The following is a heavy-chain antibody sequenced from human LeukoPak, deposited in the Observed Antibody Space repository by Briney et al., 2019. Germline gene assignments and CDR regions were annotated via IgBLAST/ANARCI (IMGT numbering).Heavy chain of an antibody. CDR3: ARVQGDIRSFYFQH. V-gene: IGHV3-21*01. Sequence: GGSLRLSCAASGFTFSSYSMNWVRQAPGKGLEWVSSISSSSSYIYYADSVKGRFTISRDNAKNSLYLQMNSLRAEDTAVYYCARVQGDIRSFYFQHWGQGTLVTVSS. D-gene: IGHD3-10*01. CDR2: ISSSSSYI. CDR1: GFTFSSYS. J-gene: IGHJ1*01.